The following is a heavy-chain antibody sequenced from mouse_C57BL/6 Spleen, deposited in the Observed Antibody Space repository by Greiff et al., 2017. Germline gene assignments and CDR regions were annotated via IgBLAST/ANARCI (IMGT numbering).Heavy chain of an antibody. V-gene: IGHV1-81*01. Sequence: VMLVESGAELARPGASVKLSCKASGYTFTSYGISWVKQRTGQGLEWIGEIYPRSGNTYYNEKFKGKATLTADKSSSTAYMELRSLTSEDSAVYFCAVLLLRPDYWGQGTTLTVSS. CDR1: GYTFTSYG. D-gene: IGHD1-1*01. CDR3: AVLLLRPDY. CDR2: IYPRSGNT. J-gene: IGHJ2*01.